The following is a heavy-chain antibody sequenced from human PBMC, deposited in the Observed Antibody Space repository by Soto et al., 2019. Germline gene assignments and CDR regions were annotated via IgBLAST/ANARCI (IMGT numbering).Heavy chain of an antibody. CDR1: GFTFANYA. V-gene: IGHV3-23*01. Sequence: GGSLRLSCAASGFTFANYAMSWVRRAPGKGLEWVPATSGSGGNPYYADSVKGRFTISRDNSKNTLYLQMNSLRAEDTAVFYCARATYHYDSTTYFRVYFDSWGQGALVTVSS. CDR3: ARATYHYDSTTYFRVYFDS. J-gene: IGHJ4*02. D-gene: IGHD3-22*01. CDR2: TSGSGGNP.